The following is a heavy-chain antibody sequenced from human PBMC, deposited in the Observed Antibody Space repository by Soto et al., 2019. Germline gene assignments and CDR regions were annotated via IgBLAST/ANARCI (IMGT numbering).Heavy chain of an antibody. CDR1: GFTFSSYA. J-gene: IGHJ4*02. CDR2: ISYDGSNK. CDR3: ASSRPIYGDYLDY. D-gene: IGHD4-17*01. V-gene: IGHV3-30-3*01. Sequence: QVQLVESGGGVVQPGRSLRLSCAASGFTFSSYAMHWVRQAPGKGLEWVAVISYDGSNKYYADYVKGRFTISRDNSKNTLYLQMNSLRAEDTAVYYCASSRPIYGDYLDYWGQGTLVTVSS.